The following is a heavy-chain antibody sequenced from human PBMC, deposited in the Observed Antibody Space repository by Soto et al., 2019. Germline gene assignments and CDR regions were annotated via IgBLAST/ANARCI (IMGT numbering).Heavy chain of an antibody. D-gene: IGHD3-16*01. CDR2: IYYSGST. V-gene: IGHV4-31*03. J-gene: IGHJ4*02. CDR1: GGSISSCVYY. CDR3: ARALGYYFDY. Sequence: QVQLQESGPGLVKPSQTLSLTCTVSGGSISSCVYYWSWIRQHPGKGLEWIGYIYYSGSTSYNPSLKSRVTISVDTSKNQFSLKLSSVTAADTAVYYCARALGYYFDYWGQGTLVTVSS.